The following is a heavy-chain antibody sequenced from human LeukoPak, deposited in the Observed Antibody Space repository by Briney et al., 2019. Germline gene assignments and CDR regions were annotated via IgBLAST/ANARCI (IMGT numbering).Heavy chain of an antibody. J-gene: IGHJ4*02. V-gene: IGHV4-39*07. D-gene: IGHD3-3*01. CDR2: IYHSGST. CDR3: ARDGLGFDTSGFSR. CDR1: GGSISSSSYY. Sequence: PSETLSLTCTVSGGSISSSSYYWGWIRQAPGNGLEWIATIYHSGSTYYNPSLQSRVTISLDTSKNQFSLKLRSLTAADAAVYFCARDGLGFDTSGFSRWGQGTLVTVSS.